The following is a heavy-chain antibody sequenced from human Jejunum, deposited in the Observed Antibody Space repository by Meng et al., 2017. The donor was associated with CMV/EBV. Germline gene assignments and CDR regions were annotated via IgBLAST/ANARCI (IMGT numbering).Heavy chain of an antibody. Sequence: VELVESGGGLVQPGGSLRLSCAASGFTFSNNYMSWVRQAPGKGLQWVSVIYTGGTTFYADSVKGRFTISRDNSKNTLYLQMNSVGVEDTALYYCATVRDGYNYWFFDYWGQGTLVTVSS. CDR2: IYTGGTT. D-gene: IGHD5-24*01. CDR3: ATVRDGYNYWFFDY. V-gene: IGHV3-66*01. CDR1: GFTFSNNY. J-gene: IGHJ4*02.